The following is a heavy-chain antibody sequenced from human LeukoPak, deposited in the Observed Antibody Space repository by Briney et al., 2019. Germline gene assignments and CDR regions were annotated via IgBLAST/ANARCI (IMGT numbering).Heavy chain of an antibody. CDR1: GGSISSSSYY. V-gene: IGHV4-39*07. Sequence: TSETLSLTCTVSGGSISSSSYYWGWIRQPPGKGLEWIGSIYYSGSTYYNPSLKSRVTISVDTSKNQFSLKLSSVTAADTAVYYCARVPRKAAAGDLDPWGQGTLVTVSS. CDR2: IYYSGST. D-gene: IGHD6-13*01. CDR3: ARVPRKAAAGDLDP. J-gene: IGHJ5*02.